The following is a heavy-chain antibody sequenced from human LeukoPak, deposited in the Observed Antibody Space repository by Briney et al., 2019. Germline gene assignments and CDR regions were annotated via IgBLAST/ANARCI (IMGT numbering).Heavy chain of an antibody. Sequence: SETPSLTCAVYGGSFSDYYWSWIRQPPGKGLEWIGEIHHSGSTNYNPSLKSRVTISVDTSKNQFSLKLSSVTAADTAVYYCARGYLLYTYTYNWFDPWGQGTLVTVSS. CDR1: GGSFSDYY. V-gene: IGHV4-34*01. CDR3: ARGYLLYTYTYNWFDP. J-gene: IGHJ5*02. D-gene: IGHD2-2*02. CDR2: IHHSGST.